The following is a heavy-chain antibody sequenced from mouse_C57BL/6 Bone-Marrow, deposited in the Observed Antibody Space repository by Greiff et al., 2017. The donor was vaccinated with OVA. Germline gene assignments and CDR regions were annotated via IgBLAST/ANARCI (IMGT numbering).Heavy chain of an antibody. CDR2: IIPNSGFT. Sequence: VQLQQSGPELVKPGASVKISCKASGYTFTDYYMTWVKQSHGKSLEWIGDIIPNSGFTSYNQKFKGKATMTVDKSSSTAYMELRSLTSEDSAVYYCARVGAYYSKGWFAYWGQGTLVTVSA. CDR3: ARVGAYYSKGWFAY. J-gene: IGHJ3*01. V-gene: IGHV1-26*01. CDR1: GYTFTDYY. D-gene: IGHD2-5*01.